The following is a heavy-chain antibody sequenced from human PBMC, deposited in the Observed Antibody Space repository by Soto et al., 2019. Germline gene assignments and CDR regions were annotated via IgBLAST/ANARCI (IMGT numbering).Heavy chain of an antibody. J-gene: IGHJ6*02. D-gene: IGHD2-21*02. V-gene: IGHV6-1*01. Sequence: SQTLSLTCAISGDSVSSNSAAWNWIRQSPSRGLEWLGRTYYRSKWYNDYAVSVKSRITINPDTSKNQFSLQLNSVTPEDTAVYYCARDLSAVTARCYYYGMDVWGQGTMVTVSS. CDR3: ARDLSAVTARCYYYGMDV. CDR2: TYYRSKWYN. CDR1: GDSVSSNSAA.